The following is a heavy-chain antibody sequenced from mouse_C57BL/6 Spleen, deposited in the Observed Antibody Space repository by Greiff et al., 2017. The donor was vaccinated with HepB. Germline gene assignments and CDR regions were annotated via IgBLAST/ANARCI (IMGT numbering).Heavy chain of an antibody. CDR2: IYPGDGDT. Sequence: VQRVESGPELVKPGASVKISCKASGYAFSSSWMNWVKQRPGKGLEWIGRIYPGDGDTNYNGKFKGKATLTADKSSSTAYMQLSSLTSEDSAIYFCAREDYYGSSYEGAMDYWGQGTSVTVSS. D-gene: IGHD1-1*01. J-gene: IGHJ4*01. CDR3: AREDYYGSSYEGAMDY. V-gene: IGHV1-82*01. CDR1: GYAFSSSW.